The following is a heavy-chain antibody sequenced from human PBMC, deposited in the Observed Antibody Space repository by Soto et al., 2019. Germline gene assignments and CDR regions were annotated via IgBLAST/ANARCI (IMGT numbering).Heavy chain of an antibody. D-gene: IGHD6-25*01. CDR2: MYYSGTT. Sequence: SETLSLTCTVSGGSISSTAYYWGWIRQHPGKGLEFIGSMYYSGTTYYNPSLKSRVTISVDTSKNQFTLKLISVTAADTAVYYCAVVDSTGNWFDPWGEGALVTVSS. CDR1: GGSISSTAYY. J-gene: IGHJ5*02. CDR3: AVVDSTGNWFDP. V-gene: IGHV4-39*01.